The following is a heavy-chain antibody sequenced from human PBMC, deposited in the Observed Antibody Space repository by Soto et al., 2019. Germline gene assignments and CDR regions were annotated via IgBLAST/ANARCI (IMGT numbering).Heavy chain of an antibody. D-gene: IGHD1-26*01. J-gene: IGHJ5*02. CDR3: ARATKGCGGSFDP. V-gene: IGHV1-2*02. CDR1: RYTSTSHY. CDR2: ITPTRGAT. Sequence: APLKVSCQAYRYTSTSHYMHWVRQAPGQGLEWMGWITPTRGATSYAQMFQGRVTMTRDTSISTAYIELSRLRSDDTAVYYCARATKGCGGSFDPWGQGTLVTVPS.